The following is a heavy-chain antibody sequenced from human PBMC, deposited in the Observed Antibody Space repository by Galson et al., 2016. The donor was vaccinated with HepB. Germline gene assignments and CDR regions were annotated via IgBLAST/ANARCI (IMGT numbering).Heavy chain of an antibody. Sequence: SLRLSCAASGFTFSNYYMTWIRQAPGKGLAWVSYIDSGSVYTKYEDSVKGRFTISRDNSKSLLFLQMNSLRAEDTALYYCASTFSGDLDSFDLWGQGTMVTVSA. CDR1: GFTFSNYY. CDR2: IDSGSVYT. D-gene: IGHD2/OR15-2a*01. V-gene: IGHV3-11*06. CDR3: ASTFSGDLDSFDL. J-gene: IGHJ3*01.